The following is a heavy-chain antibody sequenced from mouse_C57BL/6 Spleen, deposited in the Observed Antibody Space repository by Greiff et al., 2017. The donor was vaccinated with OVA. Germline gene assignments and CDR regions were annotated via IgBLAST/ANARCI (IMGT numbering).Heavy chain of an antibody. CDR3: ARPYSNYGGFAY. V-gene: IGHV5-12*01. CDR2: ISNGGGST. Sequence: EVKLVESGGGLVQPGGSLKLSCAASGFTFSDYYMYWVRQTPEKRLEWVAYISNGGGSTYYPDTVKGRFTISRDNAKNTLYLQMSRLKSEDTAMYYCARPYSNYGGFAYWGQGTLVTVSA. J-gene: IGHJ3*01. D-gene: IGHD2-5*01. CDR1: GFTFSDYY.